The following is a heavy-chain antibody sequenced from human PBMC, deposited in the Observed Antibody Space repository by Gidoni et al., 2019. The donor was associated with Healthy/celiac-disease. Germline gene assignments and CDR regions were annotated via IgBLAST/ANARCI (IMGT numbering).Heavy chain of an antibody. V-gene: IGHV1-2*02. CDR1: GYTFTGYY. Sequence: QVQLVQSGAEVKKPGASVKVSCKASGYTFTGYYMHWVGQAPGQGLEWGGWINPNSGGTTSAQKFPGRATMTRETSISPAYMELSTLRSDAPAVYYCARWGGATDAFDIWGQGTMVTVSS. D-gene: IGHD1-26*01. CDR2: INPNSGGT. CDR3: ARWGGATDAFDI. J-gene: IGHJ3*02.